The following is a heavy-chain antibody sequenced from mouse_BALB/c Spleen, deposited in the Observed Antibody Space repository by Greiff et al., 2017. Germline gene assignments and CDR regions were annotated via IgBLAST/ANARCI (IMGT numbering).Heavy chain of an antibody. Sequence: EVQGVESGPGLVKPSQSLSLTCTVTGYSITSDYAWNWIRQFPGNKLEWMGYISYSGSTSYNPSLKRRICITRDTSKNQFFLQLNSVTTEDTATYYCAGKNSCAYWGQGTLVTVSA. CDR2: ISYSGST. V-gene: IGHV3-2*02. J-gene: IGHJ3*01. CDR1: GYSITSDYA. CDR3: AGKNSCAY.